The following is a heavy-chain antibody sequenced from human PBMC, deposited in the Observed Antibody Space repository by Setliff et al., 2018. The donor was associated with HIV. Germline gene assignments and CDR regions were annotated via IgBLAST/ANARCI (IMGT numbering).Heavy chain of an antibody. Sequence: ASVKVSCKASGYTFTSYGITWVRQAPGQGLEWMGWINAYNGNTHYADSVRGRFTISRDNSKNTLYLQMSSLGLDDTAVYYCVKDSNIWSYDSWGQGTLVTVSS. CDR1: GYTFTSYG. D-gene: IGHD6-13*01. CDR2: INAYNGNT. CDR3: VKDSNIWSYDS. V-gene: IGHV1-18*01. J-gene: IGHJ4*02.